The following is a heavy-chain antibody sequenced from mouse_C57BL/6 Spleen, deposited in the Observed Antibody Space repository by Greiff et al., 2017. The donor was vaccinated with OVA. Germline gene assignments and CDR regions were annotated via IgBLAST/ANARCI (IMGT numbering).Heavy chain of an antibody. CDR3: ARSLITTVVAFYWYFDV. V-gene: IGHV1-55*01. D-gene: IGHD1-1*01. J-gene: IGHJ1*03. CDR2: IYPGSGST. Sequence: VQLQQPGAELVKPGASVKMSCKASGYTFTSYWITWVKQRPGQGLEWIGDIYPGSGSTNYNEKFKSKATLTVDTSSSTAYMQLSSLTSEDSAVYYCARSLITTVVAFYWYFDVWGTGTTVTVSS. CDR1: GYTFTSYW.